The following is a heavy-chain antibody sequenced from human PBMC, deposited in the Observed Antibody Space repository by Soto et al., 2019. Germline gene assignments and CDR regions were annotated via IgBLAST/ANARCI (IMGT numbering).Heavy chain of an antibody. J-gene: IGHJ4*02. D-gene: IGHD4-17*01. CDR1: GRTFSSHS. CDR3: AREVGYGDFSAALLD. CDR2: VISLFGTA. Sequence: VQLKQSGAEVKKPGSSVKVSCKASGRTFSSHSINWVRQAPGQGLEWMGGVISLFGTANYAHNFKGRVTITADQSTSTAYMELNSLRSDDTAVYYCAREVGYGDFSAALLDWGQGTLVTVSS. V-gene: IGHV1-69*01.